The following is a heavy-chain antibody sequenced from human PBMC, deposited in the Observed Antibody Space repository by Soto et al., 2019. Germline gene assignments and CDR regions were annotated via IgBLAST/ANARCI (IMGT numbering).Heavy chain of an antibody. Sequence: QVQLVQSGAEVRKPGSSVKVSCKASGGTFSRHAISWVRQAPGQGLEWMGGIIPIFGTANHAQKFQGRVTIIADESTSTVYMELSSLRSEDTAVYYCARDGSGGSPPHHDAFDIWGQGTMVTVSS. CDR1: GGTFSRHA. CDR2: IIPIFGTA. J-gene: IGHJ3*02. V-gene: IGHV1-69*01. CDR3: ARDGSGGSPPHHDAFDI. D-gene: IGHD2-15*01.